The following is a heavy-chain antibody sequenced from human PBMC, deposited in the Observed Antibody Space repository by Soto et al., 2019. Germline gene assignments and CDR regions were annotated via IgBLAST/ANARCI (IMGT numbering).Heavy chain of an antibody. CDR3: ARARSYGDYDLDY. V-gene: IGHV3-21*01. CDR1: GFTFSSYS. J-gene: IGHJ4*02. CDR2: ISSSSSYI. Sequence: GGSLRLSCAASGFTFSSYSMNWVLQAPGKGLEWVSSISSSSSYIYYADSVKGRFTISRDNAKNSLYLQMNSLRAEDTAVYYCARARSYGDYDLDYWGQGTLVTVSS. D-gene: IGHD4-17*01.